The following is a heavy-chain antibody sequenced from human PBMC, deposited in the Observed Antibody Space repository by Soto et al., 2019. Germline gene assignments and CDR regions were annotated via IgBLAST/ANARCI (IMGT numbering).Heavy chain of an antibody. Sequence: QVQLVQSGAEVKKPGSSVKVSCKASGGTFSSYAINWVRQAPGQGLEWMGGIIRIFGTPDYAQRFQGRVTITADESTSTAYMDLSSLRSEDTAVYYSARQGSNEYYYYGMDVWGQGTTVTVSS. CDR3: ARQGSNEYYYYGMDV. D-gene: IGHD3-10*01. J-gene: IGHJ6*02. V-gene: IGHV1-69*12. CDR2: IIRIFGTP. CDR1: GGTFSSYA.